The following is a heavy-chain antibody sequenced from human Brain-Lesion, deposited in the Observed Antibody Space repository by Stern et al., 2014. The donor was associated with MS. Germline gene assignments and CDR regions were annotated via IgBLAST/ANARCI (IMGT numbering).Heavy chain of an antibody. Sequence: VQLVESGAEVKKPGASVKVSCKASGYTFTGYYMHWVRQAPGQGLEWMGWSNPKRGGTNYAQKFQGWVTMTRDTSINTAYMELSRLRSDDTAVYYCATYYYDSTGYNDFWGQGTLVTVSS. CDR3: ATYYYDSTGYNDF. CDR2: SNPKRGGT. D-gene: IGHD3-22*01. V-gene: IGHV1-2*04. CDR1: GYTFTGYY. J-gene: IGHJ4*02.